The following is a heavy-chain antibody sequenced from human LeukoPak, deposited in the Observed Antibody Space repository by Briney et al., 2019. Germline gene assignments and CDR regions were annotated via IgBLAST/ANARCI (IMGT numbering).Heavy chain of an antibody. J-gene: IGHJ3*02. V-gene: IGHV1-2*04. CDR2: INPNSDGT. Sequence: ASVKVSCKASGYTFTGYYMHWVRQAPGQGLEWMGWINPNSDGTNYAQKFQGWVTMTRDTSISTAYMELSRLRSDDTAVYYCARESCSGGSCYSFGLGAFDIWGQGTMVTVSS. D-gene: IGHD2-15*01. CDR3: ARESCSGGSCYSFGLGAFDI. CDR1: GYTFTGYY.